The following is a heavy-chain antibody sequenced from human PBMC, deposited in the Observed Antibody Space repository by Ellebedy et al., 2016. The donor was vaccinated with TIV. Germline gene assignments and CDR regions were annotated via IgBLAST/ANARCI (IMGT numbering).Heavy chain of an antibody. V-gene: IGHV5-51*01. Sequence: PAGSLRLSCKGSGSSFTSSWIGCVRHMPGKGLEWMGIIYPGDADTRSSPSFQGQVTISADKSISTAYLQWSSLKASDTAMYYCARIPRRRYSYGLDYWGQGTLVTVSS. CDR1: GSSFTSSW. CDR2: IYPGDADT. D-gene: IGHD5-18*01. J-gene: IGHJ4*02. CDR3: ARIPRRRYSYGLDY.